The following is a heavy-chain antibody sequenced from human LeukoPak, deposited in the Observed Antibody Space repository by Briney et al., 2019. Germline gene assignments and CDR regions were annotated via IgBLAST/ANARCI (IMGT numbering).Heavy chain of an antibody. V-gene: IGHV4-34*01. J-gene: IGHJ4*02. CDR1: GGSFSGYY. CDR3: AGRSGSYYRRYFDY. D-gene: IGHD1-26*01. Sequence: SETLSLTCAVYGGSFSGYYWSWIRQPPGKGLEWIGKINHSGSTNYNPSLKSRVTISVDTSKNQFSLKLSSVTAADTAVYYCAGRSGSYYRRYFDYWGQGTLVTVSS. CDR2: INHSGST.